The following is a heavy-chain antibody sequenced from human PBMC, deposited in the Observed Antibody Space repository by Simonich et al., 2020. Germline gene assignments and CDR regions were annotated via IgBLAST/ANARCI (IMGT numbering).Heavy chain of an antibody. CDR3: ARNGLVGILKAFDI. J-gene: IGHJ3*02. V-gene: IGHV1-2*02. Sequence: QVQLVQSGAAVKKPGASLKFACKASGYTFTAYYIHGVRQARGQGLEWKGWLNPNSGGTNYAKKFQGRVTMTRDTSNSTAYRELSRLRSDDTAVYYCARNGLVGILKAFDIWGQGTMVTVSS. CDR2: LNPNSGGT. CDR1: GYTFTAYY. D-gene: IGHD2-21*01.